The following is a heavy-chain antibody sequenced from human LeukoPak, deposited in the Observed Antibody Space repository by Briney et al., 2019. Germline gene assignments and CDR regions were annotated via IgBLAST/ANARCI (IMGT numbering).Heavy chain of an antibody. V-gene: IGHV1-2*02. D-gene: IGHD6-6*01. CDR1: GYTFTGQY. CDR3: ARIQSRIIAARPGNPAFDY. Sequence: ASVKVSCKTSGYTFTGQYLHWVRQAPGQGLEWMGWINPNSGGTKSAQKFQGRVIMTRDTSISTAYMELRSLSSDDTAVYYCARIQSRIIAARPGNPAFDYWGRGTLVTVSS. CDR2: INPNSGGT. J-gene: IGHJ4*02.